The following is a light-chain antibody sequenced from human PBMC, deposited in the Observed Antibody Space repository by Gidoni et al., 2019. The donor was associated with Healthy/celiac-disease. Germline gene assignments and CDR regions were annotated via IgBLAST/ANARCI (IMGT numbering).Light chain of an antibody. V-gene: IGKV3-20*01. Sequence: EIELTQSTGTLSLSPGERATLSCRASQSVSSSYLAWYQQKPGQAPRLLIYGASSRATGIPDRFSGSGSGTDFTLTISRLEPEDFAVYYCQQYGSSPWTFGQGTKVEIK. J-gene: IGKJ1*01. CDR2: GAS. CDR3: QQYGSSPWT. CDR1: QSVSSSY.